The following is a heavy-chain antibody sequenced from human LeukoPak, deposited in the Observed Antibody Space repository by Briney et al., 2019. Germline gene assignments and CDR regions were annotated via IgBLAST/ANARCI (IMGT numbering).Heavy chain of an antibody. Sequence: ASVKVSCKASGYTFTGYYMHWLRQAPGQGLEWMGRINPNSGGTNYAQKFQGRVTMTRDTSISTAYMELSRLRSDDTAVYYCARGSRYSSGWHIGYWGQGTLVTVSS. J-gene: IGHJ4*02. V-gene: IGHV1-2*06. CDR3: ARGSRYSSGWHIGY. CDR1: GYTFTGYY. CDR2: INPNSGGT. D-gene: IGHD6-19*01.